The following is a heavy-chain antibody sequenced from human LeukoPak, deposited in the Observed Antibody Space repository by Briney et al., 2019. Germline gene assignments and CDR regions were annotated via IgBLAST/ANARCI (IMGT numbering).Heavy chain of an antibody. J-gene: IGHJ6*03. Sequence: ASVKVSCKASGYTFTSYYMHWVRQAPGQGLEWMGIINPSGGSTSYAQKFQGRVTMTRDTSTSTVYMELSRLRSDDTAVYYCARGPVLRFLEWLSDVYMDVWGKGTTVTVSS. CDR1: GYTFTSYY. V-gene: IGHV1-46*01. D-gene: IGHD3-3*01. CDR2: INPSGGST. CDR3: ARGPVLRFLEWLSDVYMDV.